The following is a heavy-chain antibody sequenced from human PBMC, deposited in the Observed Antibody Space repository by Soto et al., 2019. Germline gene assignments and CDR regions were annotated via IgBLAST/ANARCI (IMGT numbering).Heavy chain of an antibody. CDR3: AKDRVLQCNYYYYYGMDV. J-gene: IGHJ6*02. Sequence: GGSLRLSCAASGFTFSSYAMSWVRQAPGKGLEWVSAISGSGGSTYYADSVKGRFTISRDNSKNTLYLQMNSLRAEDTAVYYCAKDRVLQCNYYYYYGMDVWGQGTTVTVSS. V-gene: IGHV3-23*01. CDR1: GFTFSSYA. CDR2: ISGSGGST. D-gene: IGHD4-4*01.